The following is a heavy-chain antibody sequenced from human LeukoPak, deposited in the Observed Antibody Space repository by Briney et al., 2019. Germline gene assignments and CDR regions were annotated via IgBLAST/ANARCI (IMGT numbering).Heavy chain of an antibody. V-gene: IGHV3-21*01. Sequence: GGSLRLSCAASGFTFSSYSMNWVRQAPGKGLEWASSISSSSSYIYYADSVKGRFTISRDNAKNRLYMQMNSLRVEDTAVYYCARDMIRGVVNNWGQGALVTVSS. CDR3: ARDMIRGVVNN. D-gene: IGHD3-10*01. CDR1: GFTFSSYS. CDR2: ISSSSSYI. J-gene: IGHJ4*02.